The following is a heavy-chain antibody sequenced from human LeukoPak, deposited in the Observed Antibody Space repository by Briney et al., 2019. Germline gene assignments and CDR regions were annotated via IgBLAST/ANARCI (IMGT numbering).Heavy chain of an antibody. Sequence: SETLSLTCTVSGGSLSSGNYQWGWIRQPPGKGLEWIALISHSGATYYNPSLKSRVTMSVDTSKNQFSLKLNSVTAADTAVYYCLRDQDCSGGDCQVCWGQGTLVTVSS. J-gene: IGHJ4*02. D-gene: IGHD2-15*01. CDR3: LRDQDCSGGDCQVC. CDR2: ISHSGAT. CDR1: GGSLSSGNYQ. V-gene: IGHV4-39*02.